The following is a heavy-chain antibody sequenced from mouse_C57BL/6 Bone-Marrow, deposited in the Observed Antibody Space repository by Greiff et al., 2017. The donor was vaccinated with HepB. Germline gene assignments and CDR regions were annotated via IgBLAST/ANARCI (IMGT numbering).Heavy chain of an antibody. V-gene: IGHV1-5*01. J-gene: IGHJ2*01. CDR2: IYPGNSDT. CDR3: TRRDYYGSKDYFDY. Sequence: VQLQQSGTVLARPGASVKMSCKTSGYTFTSYWMHWVKQRPGQGLEWIGAIYPGNSDTSYNQKFKGKAKLTAVTSASTAYMELSSLTNEDSAVYYWTRRDYYGSKDYFDYWGQGTTLTVSS. CDR1: GYTFTSYW. D-gene: IGHD1-1*01.